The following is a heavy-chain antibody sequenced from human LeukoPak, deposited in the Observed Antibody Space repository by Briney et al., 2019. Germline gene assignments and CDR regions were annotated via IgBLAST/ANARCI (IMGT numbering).Heavy chain of an antibody. J-gene: IGHJ4*02. CDR1: GFTFRSYA. CDR2: ISAGGEST. Sequence: GGSLRLSCAASGFTFRSYAMTWVRQAPGKGLEWVSSISAGGESTWHADSVKGRFTISRDNSKNTLYLQMDSLRAEATAVYYCAKDLHGDYVRWGDYWGQGTLVTVSS. V-gene: IGHV3-23*01. D-gene: IGHD3-10*02. CDR3: AKDLHGDYVRWGDY.